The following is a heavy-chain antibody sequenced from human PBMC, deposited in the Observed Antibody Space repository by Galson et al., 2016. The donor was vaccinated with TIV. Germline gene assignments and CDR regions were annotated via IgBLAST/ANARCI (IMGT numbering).Heavy chain of an antibody. V-gene: IGHV1-69-2*01. Sequence: VKVSCKVSGYTFTDYYMHWMQQTPGKGFEWMGHIDPEDGQTKYAARFQGRITMTADTSTDTAYLELSSLRSEDTAMYYCTTVRLRGAGGMDVWGQGTTVIVSS. CDR3: TTVRLRGAGGMDV. CDR2: IDPEDGQT. CDR1: GYTFTDYY. J-gene: IGHJ6*02. D-gene: IGHD6-13*01.